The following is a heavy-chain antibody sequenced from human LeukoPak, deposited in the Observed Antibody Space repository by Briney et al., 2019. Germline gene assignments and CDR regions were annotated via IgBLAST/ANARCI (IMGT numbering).Heavy chain of an antibody. D-gene: IGHD6-19*01. Sequence: GGSLRLSCAASGFTFINYAMTWVRPTPGKGLEWVADTSGSGATTFYADSVKGRFTISRDNSKNTLFLQMNSLRPEDTAVYYCAKRRTSGWSRAALEYWGQGTLVIVSS. J-gene: IGHJ4*02. CDR3: AKRRTSGWSRAALEY. CDR2: TSGSGATT. CDR1: GFTFINYA. V-gene: IGHV3-23*01.